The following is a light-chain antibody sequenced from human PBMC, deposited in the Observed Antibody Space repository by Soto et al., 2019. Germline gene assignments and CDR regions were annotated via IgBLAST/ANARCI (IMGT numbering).Light chain of an antibody. Sequence: QSVLTQPPSASGSPGQSITISCTGTSSDIGTYTYVSWYQHHPNKAPRLMIYDVSKRPSGISNRFSGSKSGNTASLTISGLQTEDEADYYCTSYTTSSTLVFGGGTKLTVL. CDR3: TSYTTSSTLV. V-gene: IGLV2-14*01. CDR1: SSDIGTYTY. CDR2: DVS. J-gene: IGLJ3*02.